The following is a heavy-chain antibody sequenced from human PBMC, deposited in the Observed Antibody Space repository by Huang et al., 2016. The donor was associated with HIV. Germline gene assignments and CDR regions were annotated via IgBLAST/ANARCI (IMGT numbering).Heavy chain of an antibody. J-gene: IGHJ4*02. CDR1: GGSISDSY. CDR2: VFVRGST. V-gene: IGHV4-4*07. D-gene: IGHD6-19*01. CDR3: ARDSATVSGLLDC. Sequence: QVQLQESGPGLVKPSETLSLTCTVSGGSISDSYWTWIRQPAGKGLEWIGRVFVRGSTNYNLALQSRVTMSVDTSKSHFSLEVTSVTAADTAVYYCARDSATVSGLLDCWGQGTLVTVSS.